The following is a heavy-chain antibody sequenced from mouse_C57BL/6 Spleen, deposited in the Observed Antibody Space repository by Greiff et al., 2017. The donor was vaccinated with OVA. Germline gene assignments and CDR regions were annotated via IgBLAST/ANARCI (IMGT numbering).Heavy chain of an antibody. D-gene: IGHD2-2*01. V-gene: IGHV5-2*01. CDR1: EYEFPSHD. CDR3: ARQGGYDGYAMDY. CDR2: INSDGGST. J-gene: IGHJ4*01. Sequence: VQLKESGGGLVQPGESLKLSCESTEYEFPSHDMSWVRKTPEKRLELVAAINSDGGSTYYPDTMERRFIISRDNTKKTLYLQMSSLRSEDTALYYCARQGGYDGYAMDYWGQGTSVTVSS.